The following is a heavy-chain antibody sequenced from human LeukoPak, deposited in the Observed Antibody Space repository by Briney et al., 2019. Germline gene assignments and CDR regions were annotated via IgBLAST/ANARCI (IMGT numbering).Heavy chain of an antibody. V-gene: IGHV3-7*01. Sequence: GGSLRLSCAASGFTFSNYWMTWVRQAPGKGLEWVANIKQDGSEKHYVDSVKGRFTISRDNAKNSLYLQMNSLRAEDTAVYYCARDLTAIKRWDYFDYWGQGTLVTVSS. J-gene: IGHJ4*02. CDR3: ARDLTAIKRWDYFDY. CDR2: IKQDGSEK. D-gene: IGHD1-14*01. CDR1: GFTFSNYW.